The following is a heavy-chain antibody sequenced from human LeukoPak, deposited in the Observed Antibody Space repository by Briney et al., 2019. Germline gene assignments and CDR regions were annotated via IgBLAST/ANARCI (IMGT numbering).Heavy chain of an antibody. CDR3: ARDRGITIFGVVTDAFDI. J-gene: IGHJ3*02. V-gene: IGHV3-21*01. Sequence: GGSLRLSCAASGFTFSSYSMNWVRQAPGKGLEWVSSISSSSSYIYYADSVKGRFTISRDNAKNSLYLQMNSLRAEDTAVYYCARDRGITIFGVVTDAFDIWGQGTMVTVSS. D-gene: IGHD3-3*01. CDR1: GFTFSSYS. CDR2: ISSSSSYI.